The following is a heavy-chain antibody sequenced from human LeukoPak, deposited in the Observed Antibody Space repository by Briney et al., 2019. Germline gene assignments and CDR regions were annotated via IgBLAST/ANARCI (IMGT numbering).Heavy chain of an antibody. D-gene: IGHD2-15*01. V-gene: IGHV3-66*02. J-gene: IGHJ6*03. CDR3: ARAADYYCYMDV. CDR2: MYSGSTK. Sequence: SGGSLSLFCAVSGLIVYNNFMKGVREARGKAVVWVSVMYSGSTKYYADSVKGRFTISRDESKNTLYLQMNSLRAEDTALYYCARAADYYCYMDVWGKGTTVTVSS. CDR1: GLIVYNNF.